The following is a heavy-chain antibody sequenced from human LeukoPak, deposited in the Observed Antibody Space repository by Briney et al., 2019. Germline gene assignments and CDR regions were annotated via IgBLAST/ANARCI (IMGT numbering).Heavy chain of an antibody. Sequence: GSLRLSCAASGFTFSSYSMNWVRQAPGKGLEWVSSISSSSSYIYYADSVKGRFTISRDNAKNSLYLQMNSLRAEDTAVYYCARGITGTYYYYMDVWGKGTTVTVSS. D-gene: IGHD1-7*01. CDR2: ISSSSSYI. J-gene: IGHJ6*03. V-gene: IGHV3-21*01. CDR3: ARGITGTYYYYMDV. CDR1: GFTFSSYS.